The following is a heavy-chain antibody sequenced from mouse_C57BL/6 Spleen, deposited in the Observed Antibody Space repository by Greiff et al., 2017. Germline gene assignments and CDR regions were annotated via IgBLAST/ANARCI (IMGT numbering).Heavy chain of an antibody. V-gene: IGHV1-26*01. J-gene: IGHJ4*01. Sequence: EVQLQQSGPELVKPGASVKISCKASGYTFTDYYMNWVKQSHGKSLEWIGDINPNNGGTSYNQKFKGKATLTVDKSSSTAYVELRSLTSEDSAVYYCARDDSNYHDYAMDYWGQGTSVTVSS. CDR1: GYTFTDYY. CDR2: INPNNGGT. CDR3: ARDDSNYHDYAMDY. D-gene: IGHD2-5*01.